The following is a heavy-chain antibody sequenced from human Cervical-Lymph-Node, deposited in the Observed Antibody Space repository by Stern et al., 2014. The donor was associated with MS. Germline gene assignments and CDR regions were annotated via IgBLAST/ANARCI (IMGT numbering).Heavy chain of an antibody. J-gene: IGHJ4*02. CDR2: VNPNTGAT. CDR1: RYTFTAYS. CDR3: AAASTASSASPFDY. Sequence: VQLEESGAEVKKPGASLKVSCQTSRYTFTAYSFHWVRQAPGQGLQWMGWVNPNTGATTYAKQFRGRVTMTRDSSINTAYMELSRLATDDTAVYFWAAASTASSASPFDYWGQGTLLTVSS. V-gene: IGHV1-2*02. D-gene: IGHD6-19*01.